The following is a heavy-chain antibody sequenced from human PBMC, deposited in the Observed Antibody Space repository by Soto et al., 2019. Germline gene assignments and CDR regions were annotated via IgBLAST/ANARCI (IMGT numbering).Heavy chain of an antibody. CDR1: GFTFSSYG. J-gene: IGHJ4*02. Sequence: GGSLRLSCAASGFTFSSYGMHWVRQAPGKGLEWVAVISYDGSNKYYADSVKGRYTISRDNSKNTLYLQMNSLRAEETAVYYCAKTLRKYYFDYWGQGTLVTVSS. CDR3: AKTLRKYYFDY. CDR2: ISYDGSNK. V-gene: IGHV3-30*18.